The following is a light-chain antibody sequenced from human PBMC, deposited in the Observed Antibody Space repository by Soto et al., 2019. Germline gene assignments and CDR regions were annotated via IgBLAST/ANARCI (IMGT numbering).Light chain of an antibody. CDR3: QQYEELPLT. CDR2: DAS. J-gene: IGKJ4*01. CDR1: QSVVNY. Sequence: DVQLTQSPSTLSASVGDRVAISCQASQSVVNYLNWFQQRPGKAPQLLISDASHLEPGVPSRFSGQRSGTDFTLIISSLQPAEFATYYCQQYEELPLTFGGGTRVEV. V-gene: IGKV1-33*01.